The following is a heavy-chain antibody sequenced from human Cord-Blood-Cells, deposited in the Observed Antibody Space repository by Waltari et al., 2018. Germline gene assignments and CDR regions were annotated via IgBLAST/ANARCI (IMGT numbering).Heavy chain of an antibody. V-gene: IGHV4-38-2*01. D-gene: IGHD6-6*01. Sequence: VQLQESGPGLVKPSETLALTCAVPGYSISSGSYWGWIRQPTGKGLGWIGSIYHSGSTYYNPSRKSRVNMSVDTSKNHCSLRLSSVTAADTAVYYCARVPPQGYSSSYGYYYYGMDVWGQGTTVTVSS. CDR1: GYSISSGSY. CDR3: ARVPPQGYSSSYGYYYYGMDV. CDR2: IYHSGST. J-gene: IGHJ6*02.